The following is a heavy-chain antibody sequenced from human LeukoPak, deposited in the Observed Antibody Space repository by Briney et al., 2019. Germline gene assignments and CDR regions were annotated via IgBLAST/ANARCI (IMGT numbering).Heavy chain of an antibody. V-gene: IGHV1-46*01. J-gene: IGHJ6*02. CDR1: GYTFTSYY. Sequence: ASVKVSCKASGYTFTSYYMHWVRQAPGQGHEWMGIINPSGGSTSYAQKFQGRVTMTRDTSTSTVYMELSSLRSEDTAVYYCARDFEYYGSGSYYDPPYYYYYGMDVWGQGTTVTVSS. CDR2: INPSGGST. CDR3: ARDFEYYGSGSYYDPPYYYYYGMDV. D-gene: IGHD3-10*01.